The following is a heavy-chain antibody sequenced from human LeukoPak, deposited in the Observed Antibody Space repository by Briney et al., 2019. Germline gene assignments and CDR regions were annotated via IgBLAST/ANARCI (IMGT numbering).Heavy chain of an antibody. V-gene: IGHV6-1*01. CDR3: TRSPQEAAEFDY. CDR1: GDSVSSNSAA. CDR2: TYYRSKWYN. J-gene: IGHJ4*02. D-gene: IGHD6-25*01. Sequence: SQTLSLTCAISGDSVSSNSAAWNWIRQSPSRGLEGLGRTYYRSKWYNDYAISVKSRITINPDTSKNQFSLRLNSVTPEDTAVYYCTRSPQEAAEFDYWGQGTLVTVSS.